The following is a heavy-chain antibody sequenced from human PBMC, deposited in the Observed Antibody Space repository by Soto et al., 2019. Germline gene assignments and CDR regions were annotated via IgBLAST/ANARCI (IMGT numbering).Heavy chain of an antibody. CDR3: ARWYYYDSSGHYYHYFDP. CDR1: GFSLSTNEVG. D-gene: IGHD3-22*01. Sequence: SGPTLVNPTQSLTLTCTFSGFSLSTNEVGVGWIRQPPGKALEWLALIYGNDDTRYSPSLKTRLTITKDTSKSQVVLTLTTVDPVDTATYYCARWYYYDSSGHYYHYFDPWGQGTLVTVSS. V-gene: IGHV2-5*01. J-gene: IGHJ5*02. CDR2: IYGNDDT.